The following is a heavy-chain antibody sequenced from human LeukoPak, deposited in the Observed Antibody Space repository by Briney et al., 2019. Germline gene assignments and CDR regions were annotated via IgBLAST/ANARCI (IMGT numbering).Heavy chain of an antibody. V-gene: IGHV3-23*01. CDR2: ISSSDSDT. J-gene: IGHJ4*02. D-gene: IGHD2-15*01. CDR3: ARQIGYCSSGTCYFDF. CDR1: GFTFSSYA. Sequence: GGSLRLSCAASGFTFSSYAMSWVRQAPGKGLEWVSAISSSDSDTYHADSVKGRFTISRDKSKNTLYLQMNSLRAEDTAVYYCARQIGYCSSGTCYFDFWGQGSLVNVSP.